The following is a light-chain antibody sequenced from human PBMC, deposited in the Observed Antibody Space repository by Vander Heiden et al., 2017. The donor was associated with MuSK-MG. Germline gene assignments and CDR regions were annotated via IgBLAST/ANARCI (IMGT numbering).Light chain of an antibody. Sequence: QSALTQPRSVSGSPGQSVTISCTGTSSDVGGYNYVSWYQQHPGKAPKLMIYDVSKRPSGVPDRFSGSKSGTNASPTISGLQAEDDAYYYCCSYAGSRFVFGGGTKLTGL. V-gene: IGLV2-11*01. J-gene: IGLJ2*01. CDR1: SSDVGGYNY. CDR2: DVS. CDR3: CSYAGSRFV.